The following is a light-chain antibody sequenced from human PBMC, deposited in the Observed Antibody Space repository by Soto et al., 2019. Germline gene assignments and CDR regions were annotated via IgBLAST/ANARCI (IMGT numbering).Light chain of an antibody. Sequence: EVVLTQSPVTLSLSPGERATLSCRASQSFRGLLAWYQQKPGQAPRLLIYDAYNTATGITPRFSGSGSGTYFTFTISSLQPEDIATYYCQQYDNLPFTFGPGTKVDIK. CDR2: DAY. J-gene: IGKJ3*01. V-gene: IGKV3-11*01. CDR1: QSFRGL. CDR3: QQYDNLPFT.